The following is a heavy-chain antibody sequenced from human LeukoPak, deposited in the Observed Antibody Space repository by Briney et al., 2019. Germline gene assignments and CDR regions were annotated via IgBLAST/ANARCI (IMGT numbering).Heavy chain of an antibody. V-gene: IGHV3-30-3*01. CDR3: ANLGKYCRGFSCYK. CDR1: GFTFSSYA. CDR2: ISYDGSNK. J-gene: IGHJ4*02. Sequence: GGSLRLSCAASGFTFSSYAMHWVRQAPGKGLEWVAVISYDGSNKYYADSVKGRFTISRDNSKNTLYLQMNSLRAEDTAVYYCANLGKYCRGFSCYKWGQGTLATVSS. D-gene: IGHD2-2*02.